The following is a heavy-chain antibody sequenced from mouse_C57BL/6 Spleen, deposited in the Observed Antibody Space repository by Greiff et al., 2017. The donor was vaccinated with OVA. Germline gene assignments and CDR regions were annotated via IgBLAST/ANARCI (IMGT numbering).Heavy chain of an antibody. V-gene: IGHV1-64*01. CDR1: GTPSPGTW. Sequence: VQLQQPGAELLNPGAPVKLSSKPPGTPSPGTWCPWLKQRPGQGLEWIGMIHPNSGSTNYNEKFKSKATLTVDKSSSTAYMQLSSLTSEDSAVYYCARSRGAWFAYWGQGTLVTVSA. CDR2: IHPNSGST. J-gene: IGHJ3*01. CDR3: ARSRGAWFAY.